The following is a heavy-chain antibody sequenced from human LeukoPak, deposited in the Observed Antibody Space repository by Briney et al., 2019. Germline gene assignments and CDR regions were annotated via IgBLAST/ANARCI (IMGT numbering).Heavy chain of an antibody. Sequence: PGRSLRLSCAASGFTFSSYATHWVRQAPGKGLEWVAVISYDGSNKYYADSVKGRFTISRDNSKNTLCLQMNSLRAEDTAVYYCARDGMTSGLELRAFDIWGQGTMVTVSS. V-gene: IGHV3-30-3*01. J-gene: IGHJ3*02. CDR3: ARDGMTSGLELRAFDI. CDR2: ISYDGSNK. CDR1: GFTFSSYA. D-gene: IGHD1-7*01.